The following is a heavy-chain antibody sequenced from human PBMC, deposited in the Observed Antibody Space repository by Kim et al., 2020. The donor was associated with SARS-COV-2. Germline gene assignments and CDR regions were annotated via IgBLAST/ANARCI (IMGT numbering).Heavy chain of an antibody. J-gene: IGHJ4*02. CDR2: GGST. Sequence: GGSTTSAASGKGRFTISRDNSKNTLYLQMNSLRAEDTAVYYCAKGAEKDYWGQGTLVTVSS. CDR3: AKGAEKDY. V-gene: IGHV3-23*01.